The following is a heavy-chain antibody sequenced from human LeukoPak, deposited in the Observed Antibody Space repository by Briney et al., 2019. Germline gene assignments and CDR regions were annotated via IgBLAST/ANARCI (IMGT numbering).Heavy chain of an antibody. CDR1: GGSMYNYC. J-gene: IGHJ4*02. CDR2: LCHSGST. V-gene: IGHV4-59*01. Sequence: SETLSLTCTVSGGSMYNYCWTWIRQPPSKGLEWIGYLCHSGSTSYHPTLKSRVSLSLDTSKKQFSLKLSSVTAADTAVYYCARDPEGGGHFDYWGQGTLVTVSS. CDR3: ARDPEGGGHFDY. D-gene: IGHD3-16*01.